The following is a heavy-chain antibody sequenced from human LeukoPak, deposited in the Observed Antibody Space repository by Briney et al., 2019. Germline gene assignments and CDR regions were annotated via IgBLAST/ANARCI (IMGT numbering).Heavy chain of an antibody. Sequence: GGSLRLSCAASGFTFSSCAMHWVRQAPGKGLEWVAVISYDGSNKYYADSVKGRFTISRDNSKNTVYLQMTSLRPEDTAVYYCVKSPSDGLDVWGQGATVIVS. V-gene: IGHV3-30-3*02. J-gene: IGHJ6*02. CDR3: VKSPSDGLDV. CDR2: ISYDGSNK. CDR1: GFTFSSCA.